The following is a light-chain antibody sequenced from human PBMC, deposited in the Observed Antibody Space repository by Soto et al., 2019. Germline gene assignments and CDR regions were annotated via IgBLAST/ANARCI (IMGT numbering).Light chain of an antibody. CDR2: DAS. Sequence: EIVLAQSPATLSLSPGERATLSCRASQDISNFLAWYQQRPGQAPRLLIYDASNRATGIPARFSGSGSGTDFTLTIVGLESEDFEIYYCQQRASWPPFTFGQGTKLEV. J-gene: IGKJ2*01. CDR1: QDISNF. V-gene: IGKV3-11*01. CDR3: QQRASWPPFT.